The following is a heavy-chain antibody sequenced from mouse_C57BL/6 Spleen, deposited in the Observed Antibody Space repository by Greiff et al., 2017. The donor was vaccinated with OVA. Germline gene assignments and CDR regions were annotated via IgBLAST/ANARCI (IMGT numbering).Heavy chain of an antibody. V-gene: IGHV1-69*01. CDR1: GYTFTSYW. Sequence: QVQLQQPGAELVMPGASVKLSCKASGYTFTSYWMHWVKQRPGQGLEWIGEIDPSDSYTNYNQKFKGKSTLTVDKSSSTAYMQLSSLTSEDSAVYYCARSGITKGYFDYWGQGTTLTVSS. J-gene: IGHJ2*01. CDR3: ARSGITKGYFDY. CDR2: IDPSDSYT. D-gene: IGHD1-1*01.